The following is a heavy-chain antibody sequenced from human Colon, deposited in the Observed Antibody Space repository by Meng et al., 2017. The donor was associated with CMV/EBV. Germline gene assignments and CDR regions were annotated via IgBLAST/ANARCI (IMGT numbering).Heavy chain of an antibody. Sequence: GESLKISCAASGFTFSNAWMSWVRQAPGKGLEWVANIKQDGSEKYYVDSVKGRFTISRDNAKNSLYLQMNSLIAEDTAVYYCASLDQDCSSTRCYWRQTRFDYWGQGTLVTVSS. CDR3: ASLDQDCSSTRCYWRQTRFDY. V-gene: IGHV3-7*01. CDR1: GFTFSNAW. CDR2: IKQDGSEK. J-gene: IGHJ4*02. D-gene: IGHD2-2*01.